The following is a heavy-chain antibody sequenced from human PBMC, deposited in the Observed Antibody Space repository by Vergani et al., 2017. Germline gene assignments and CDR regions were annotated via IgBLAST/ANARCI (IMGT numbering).Heavy chain of an antibody. V-gene: IGHV1-69*01. CDR1: GGRFNRHA. Sequence: QVILEQSGPEVKKPGSSVTVSCKASGGRFNRHAISWVRQAPGQGLEWMGGVLPILDTPTYAQNFRGRVSITADESTSTAYMELTSLTSDDTAVYFCAGDPAGLFFYDSWGQGTLITVSS. J-gene: IGHJ4*02. CDR2: VLPILDTP. D-gene: IGHD3-16*01. CDR3: AGDPAGLFFYDS.